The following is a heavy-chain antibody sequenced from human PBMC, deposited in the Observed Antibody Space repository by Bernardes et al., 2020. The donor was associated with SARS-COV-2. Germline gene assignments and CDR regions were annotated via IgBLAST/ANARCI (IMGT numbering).Heavy chain of an antibody. CDR1: GFSLSSTGMR. Sequence: SGTTLVKPTQTLTLTCTFSGFSLSSTGMRVSWVRQPPGKALEWLARIDWDDDKFYSTSLKTRLTISKDTSKNQVVLTMTIMDPVDTATYYCARTPYSSSWYYFDYWGQGTLVTVSS. CDR3: ARTPYSSSWYYFDY. J-gene: IGHJ4*02. D-gene: IGHD6-13*01. V-gene: IGHV2-70*04. CDR2: IDWDDDK.